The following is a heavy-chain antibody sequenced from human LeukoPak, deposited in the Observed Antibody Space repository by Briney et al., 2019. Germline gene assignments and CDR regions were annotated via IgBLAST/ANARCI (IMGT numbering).Heavy chain of an antibody. CDR3: ARESPYYYDSPDAFDI. Sequence: GGSLRLSCAASGFTFSNYWMSWVRQAPGKGLEWAANIKEDGSEKYYVDSVKGRFTISRDNAKNSLYLQMNSLRAEDTAVYYCARESPYYYDSPDAFDIWGQGTMVTVSS. CDR1: GFTFSNYW. V-gene: IGHV3-7*03. CDR2: IKEDGSEK. D-gene: IGHD3-22*01. J-gene: IGHJ3*02.